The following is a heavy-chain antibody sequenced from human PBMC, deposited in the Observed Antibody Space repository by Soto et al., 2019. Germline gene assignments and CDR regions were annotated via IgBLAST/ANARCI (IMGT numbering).Heavy chain of an antibody. D-gene: IGHD2-21*01. J-gene: IGHJ4*01. CDR1: GFTFETYW. CDR2: SNRRTDGGTV. V-gene: IGHV3-15*05. Sequence: EVRLVESGGRSVQPGDSLTLSCAASGFTFETYWMSWVRRAPGKGLELIARSNRRTDGGTVEYAAAVEGRVTISRDDSKATLHLRMDSLRSEDTALYYCTPMTDCGAGNSSDGHSDKWGPATLFTVCS. CDR3: TPMTDCGAGNSSDGHSDK.